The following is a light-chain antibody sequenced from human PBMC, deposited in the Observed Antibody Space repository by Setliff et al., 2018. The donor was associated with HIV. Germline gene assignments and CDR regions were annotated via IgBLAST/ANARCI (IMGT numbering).Light chain of an antibody. V-gene: IGLV2-14*01. CDR1: NSDVGGYNY. CDR3: NSYTSSSSQV. Sequence: QSALTQPASVSGSPGQSITISCTGSNSDVGGYNYVSWYQQHPGKVPKLLIYEVSNRPSGVSNRFSGSKSGYMASLTISGLHADDEADYYCNSYTSSSSQVFGSGTKGTV. J-gene: IGLJ1*01. CDR2: EVS.